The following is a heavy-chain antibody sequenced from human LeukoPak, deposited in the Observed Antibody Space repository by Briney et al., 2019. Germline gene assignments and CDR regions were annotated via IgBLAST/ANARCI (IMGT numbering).Heavy chain of an antibody. CDR2: ICAGGST. D-gene: IGHD3-10*01. CDR3: ATAGSSELLWDYAMDV. J-gene: IGHJ6*02. Sequence: GGSLRLYCAASGFTVSSNYMSWVRQAPGQGLEWFSLICAGGSTYYADAVKGRFTISRHNSKNTLHLQMNSLRVEDTAVYYCATAGSSELLWDYAMDVWGQGTTVTVSS. CDR1: GFTVSSNY. V-gene: IGHV3-53*04.